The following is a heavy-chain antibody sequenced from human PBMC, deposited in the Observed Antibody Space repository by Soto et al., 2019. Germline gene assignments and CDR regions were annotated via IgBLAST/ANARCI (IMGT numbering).Heavy chain of an antibody. CDR2: IYYTGST. V-gene: IGHV4-59*01. CDR1: GGSIRNYY. D-gene: IGHD2-21*01. Sequence: SETLSLTCIVSGGSIRNYYWSWIRQPPGKGLECIGYIYYTGSTNYNPTLKSRVTMSIDTSKNQFSLKLSSVTAADTAVYYCARENIVTDAFDIWGRGTLVTVSS. CDR3: ARENIVTDAFDI. J-gene: IGHJ3*02.